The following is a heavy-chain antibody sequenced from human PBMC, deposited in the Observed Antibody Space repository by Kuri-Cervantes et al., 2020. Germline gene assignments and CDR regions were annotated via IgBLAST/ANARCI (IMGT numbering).Heavy chain of an antibody. CDR3: AKDSGYSSSWYVD. CDR2: ISWNSGSI. J-gene: IGHJ4*02. V-gene: IGHV3-9*01. Sequence: WIRQPAGKGLEWVSGISWNSGSIGYADSVKGRFTISRDNAKNSLYLQMNSLRAEDTALYYCAKDSGYSSSWYVDWGQGTLVTVSS. D-gene: IGHD6-13*01.